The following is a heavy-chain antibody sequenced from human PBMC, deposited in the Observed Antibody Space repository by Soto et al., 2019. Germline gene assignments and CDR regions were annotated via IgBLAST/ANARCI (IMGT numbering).Heavy chain of an antibody. CDR3: ARWSAIVGGAEALDI. D-gene: IGHD1-26*01. V-gene: IGHV1-18*01. CDR1: GYTFINYG. CDR2: LSAYNGDT. J-gene: IGHJ3*02. Sequence: QVQLVQSGAEVKKPGASVRVSCKTSGYTFINYGITWVRQAPGQGLEWMGWLSAYNGDTSSSEKLQDRFTMTTDTSTTTVYMALRSLRSDDTAVYYCARWSAIVGGAEALDIWGQGTMVIVSS.